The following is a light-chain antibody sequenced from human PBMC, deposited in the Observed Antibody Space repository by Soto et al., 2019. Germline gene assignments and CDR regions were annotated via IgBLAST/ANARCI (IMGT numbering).Light chain of an antibody. CDR2: GAS. Sequence: EIVMTQSPATLSVSPGERATLSCRASQSVRSNLGWYQQKPGQAPRLLIYGASTRATGIPARFSGSGSGTEFTLTCSSLQSQDSAVYYGQQYDNCFPFTFGQGTRLEIK. CDR1: QSVRSN. J-gene: IGKJ5*01. CDR3: QQYDNCFPFT. V-gene: IGKV3-15*01.